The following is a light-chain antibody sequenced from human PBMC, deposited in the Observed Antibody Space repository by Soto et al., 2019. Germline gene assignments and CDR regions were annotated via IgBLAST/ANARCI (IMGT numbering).Light chain of an antibody. Sequence: EIVLTQSPATLSLSPGERATLSCRASQSVSSYLAWYQQKPGQAPRLLIYDASNRATGIPARFSGSGSGTDFPLIISSLEHEDVAVYYCQQRSNWPITFGQGTRLEIK. CDR1: QSVSSY. V-gene: IGKV3-11*01. CDR2: DAS. CDR3: QQRSNWPIT. J-gene: IGKJ5*01.